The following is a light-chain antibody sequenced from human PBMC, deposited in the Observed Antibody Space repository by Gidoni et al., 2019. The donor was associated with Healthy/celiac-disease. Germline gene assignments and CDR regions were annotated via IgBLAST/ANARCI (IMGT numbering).Light chain of an antibody. Sequence: VLTQPPSASGTPGQSVTISCSGSSSNIGSTTVNCYQQLPGTAPKLLIYSNNQRPSGVPDRFSGSKSGTSASLAISGLQSEDEADYYCAAWDDSLNGHYVFGTGTKVTVL. CDR3: AAWDDSLNGHYV. CDR2: SNN. V-gene: IGLV1-44*01. CDR1: SSNIGSTT. J-gene: IGLJ1*01.